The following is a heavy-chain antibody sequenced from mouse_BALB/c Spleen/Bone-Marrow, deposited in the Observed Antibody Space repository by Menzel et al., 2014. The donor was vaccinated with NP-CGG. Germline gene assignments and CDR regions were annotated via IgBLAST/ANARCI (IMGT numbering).Heavy chain of an antibody. D-gene: IGHD1-1*01. V-gene: IGHV14-3*02. Sequence: VHVKQSGAELVKPGASVKLSCTASGFNIKDTYMHWVKQRPEQGLEWIGRIDPANGNTKYDPKFQGKATITADTPSNTAYLQLSSLTSEDTTVYYCAYGSSYDYFDYWGQGTTLTVSS. CDR1: GFNIKDTY. J-gene: IGHJ2*01. CDR3: AYGSSYDYFDY. CDR2: IDPANGNT.